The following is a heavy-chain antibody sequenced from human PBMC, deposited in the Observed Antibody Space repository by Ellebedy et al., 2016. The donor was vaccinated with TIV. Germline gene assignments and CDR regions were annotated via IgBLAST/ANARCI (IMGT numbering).Heavy chain of an antibody. CDR1: GFTFSNAW. CDR3: AAGTGRTDFDY. J-gene: IGHJ4*02. D-gene: IGHD2-15*01. CDR2: IKSKTDYATR. Sequence: GGSLRLSXAVSGFTFSNAWMSWVRQAPGKGLEWVGRIKSKTDYATRDYAAPLKGRFSISRDDSKNTVYLQMNSLQSGDTAVYYCAAGTGRTDFDYWGQGTLVTVSS. V-gene: IGHV3-15*01.